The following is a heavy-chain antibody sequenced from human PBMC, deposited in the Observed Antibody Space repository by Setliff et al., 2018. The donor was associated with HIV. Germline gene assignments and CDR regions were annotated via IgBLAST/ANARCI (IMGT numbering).Heavy chain of an antibody. CDR2: IDSGSETK. CDR1: GFTFSGSD. V-gene: IGHV3-48*04. D-gene: IGHD3-22*01. Sequence: GGSLRLSCEASGFTFSGSDMNWVRLVPGKGLEWVSYIDSGSETKYYAHSVKGRFSISRDNSRNALFLQMNNLGVEDTAVYYCAREGSSGYTGWFDSWGQGTQVTVSS. CDR3: AREGSSGYTGWFDS. J-gene: IGHJ5*01.